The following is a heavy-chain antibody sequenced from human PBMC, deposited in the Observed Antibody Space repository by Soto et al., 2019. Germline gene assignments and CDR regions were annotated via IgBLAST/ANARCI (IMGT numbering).Heavy chain of an antibody. J-gene: IGHJ4*02. CDR3: ATDPGHHDNEYYTFDY. V-gene: IGHV3-30-3*01. D-gene: IGHD3-10*01. CDR1: GFTFSNSA. Sequence: GGSLRLSCAASGFTFSNSAMHWVRQAPGKGLEWVAVISCAGTSTYYADSVKGRFTISRDNSKDTVYLQLNSLRSEDTAVYHCATDPGHHDNEYYTFDYWGQGTLVTVSS. CDR2: ISCAGTST.